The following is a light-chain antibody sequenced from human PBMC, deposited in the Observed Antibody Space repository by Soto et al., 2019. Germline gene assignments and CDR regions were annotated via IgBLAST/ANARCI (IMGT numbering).Light chain of an antibody. V-gene: IGKV1-39*01. Sequence: DIQMTQSPSSLSASVVDRVTITCRASQSISSYLNWYQQKPGKAPKLLIYGASSLQSGVPSRFSGSGSGTDFTLTISSLQPEDFATYYCQQSYSTPFFGQGTRLEIK. CDR1: QSISSY. CDR3: QQSYSTPF. CDR2: GAS. J-gene: IGKJ5*01.